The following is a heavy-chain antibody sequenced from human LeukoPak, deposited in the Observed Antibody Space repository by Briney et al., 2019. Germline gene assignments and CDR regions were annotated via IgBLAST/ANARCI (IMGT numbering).Heavy chain of an antibody. J-gene: IGHJ4*02. V-gene: IGHV4-34*01. D-gene: IGHD5-24*01. CDR2: INHGGST. CDR3: AGGGGEMATIAGFAY. Sequence: PSETLSLTCAVYGGSFSGFYWSWIRQSPGKGLEWIGEINHGGSTNYNPSLTSRVTISADTYKNQLSLKLSSVTAADTAVYYCAGGGGEMATIAGFAYWGQGTLVTVSS. CDR1: GGSFSGFY.